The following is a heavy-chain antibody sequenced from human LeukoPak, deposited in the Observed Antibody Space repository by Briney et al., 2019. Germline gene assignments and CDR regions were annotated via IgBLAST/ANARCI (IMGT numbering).Heavy chain of an antibody. CDR3: SRSLDY. CDR1: GFTFSNYW. Sequence: PGGSLRLSCAASGFTFSNYWMDWVRQAPGKGLEWVANTNQDGSDKYSVDSVKGRFTISRDNAKNSLYLQMDSLRADDTAVYYCSRSLDYWGQGALVTVSS. J-gene: IGHJ4*02. V-gene: IGHV3-7*01. CDR2: TNQDGSDK.